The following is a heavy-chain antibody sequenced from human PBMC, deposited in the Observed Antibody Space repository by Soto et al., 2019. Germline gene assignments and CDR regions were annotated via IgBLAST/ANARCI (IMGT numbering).Heavy chain of an antibody. J-gene: IGHJ6*02. CDR3: ARASPVRTGARGYYYYYGMDV. Sequence: SETLSLTCAVYGGSFSGYYWSWIRQPPGKGLEWIGEINHSGSTNYNPSLKSRVTITIDTSKNQFSLKLSSMTAADTDVYYCARASPVRTGARGYYYYYGMDVWGQGTTVTVSS. D-gene: IGHD1-26*01. V-gene: IGHV4-34*01. CDR1: GGSFSGYY. CDR2: INHSGST.